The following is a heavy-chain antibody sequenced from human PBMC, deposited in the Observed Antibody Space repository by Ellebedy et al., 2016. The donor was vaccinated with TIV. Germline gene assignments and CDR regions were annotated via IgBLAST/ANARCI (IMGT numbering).Heavy chain of an antibody. V-gene: IGHV3-23*01. D-gene: IGHD1-14*01. J-gene: IGHJ4*02. CDR1: GFTFSSYA. CDR3: AKGRSGTYIHHAFDY. Sequence: PGGSLRLSCAASGFTFSSYAMSWVRQAPGKGLEWVSHFSDSTYYADSVKGRFTISRDNSKNILYLQMNSLRAEDTVIYYCAKGRSGTYIHHAFDYWGQGTLVTVSS. CDR2: FSDST.